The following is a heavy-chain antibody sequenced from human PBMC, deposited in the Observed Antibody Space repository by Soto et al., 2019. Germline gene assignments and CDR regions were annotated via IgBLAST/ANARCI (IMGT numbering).Heavy chain of an antibody. D-gene: IGHD6-13*01. CDR3: ARGSRRNFDY. Sequence: EVQLVESGGGLVKPGGSLRLSCAASGFTFSDFTMNWVRQAPGKGLQWVSSISSGGSFISYADSVRGRFTISRDNAKNSLYLQVDSLRPQHTAVFFCARGSRRNFDYWGQGTLVTVSS. CDR2: ISSGGSFI. V-gene: IGHV3-21*01. J-gene: IGHJ4*02. CDR1: GFTFSDFT.